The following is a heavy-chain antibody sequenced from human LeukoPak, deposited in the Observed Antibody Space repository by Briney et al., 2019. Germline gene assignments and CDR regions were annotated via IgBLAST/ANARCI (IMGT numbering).Heavy chain of an antibody. J-gene: IGHJ3*02. V-gene: IGHV4-59*01. CDR3: ARGDYDSSGYYIRDSLDAFDI. CDR2: IYYSGSI. CDR1: GGSISSYY. Sequence: SETLSLTCTVSGGSISSYYWSWIRQPPGKGLEWIGYIYYSGSINYNPSLKSRVTISVDTSKNQFSLKLSSVTAADTAVYYCARGDYDSSGYYIRDSLDAFDIWGQGTMVTVSS. D-gene: IGHD3-22*01.